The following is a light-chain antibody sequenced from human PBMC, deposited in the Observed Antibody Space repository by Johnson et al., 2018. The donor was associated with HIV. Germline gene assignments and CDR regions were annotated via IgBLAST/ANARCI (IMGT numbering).Light chain of an antibody. CDR3: GAWDSSLSAYV. CDR1: SSNIGNNY. V-gene: IGLV1-51*01. Sequence: QSVFTQPPSVSAAPGQKVTISCSGSSSNIGNNYVSWYQQLPGTAPKLLIYDNNKRPSGIPDRFFGSKSGTSATLDITGLQTGDEGDYYCGAWDSSLSAYVFGTGTRVTVL. CDR2: DNN. J-gene: IGLJ1*01.